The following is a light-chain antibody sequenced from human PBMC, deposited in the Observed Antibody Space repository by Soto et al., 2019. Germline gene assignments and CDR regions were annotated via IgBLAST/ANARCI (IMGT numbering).Light chain of an antibody. CDR3: QQFGSSSLIT. V-gene: IGKV3-20*01. Sequence: IVLTQSPGTLSLSPGERATLSCRASQSVSSSYLAWYQQKPGQAPRLLIYGASSRATGIPDRFSGSGSGTDFTLTINRLEPEDFAVYYCQQFGSSSLITFGQGTRLEIK. CDR2: GAS. J-gene: IGKJ5*01. CDR1: QSVSSSY.